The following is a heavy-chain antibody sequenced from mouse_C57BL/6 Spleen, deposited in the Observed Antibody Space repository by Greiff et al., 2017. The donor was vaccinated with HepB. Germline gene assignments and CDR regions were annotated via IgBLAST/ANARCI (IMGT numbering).Heavy chain of an antibody. V-gene: IGHV5-4*03. CDR3: AKSGSSYCFAY. Sequence: EVMLVESGGGLVKPGGSLKLSCAASGFTFSSYAMSWVRQTPEKRLEWVATISDGGGYTYYPDNVKGRVTISRDNATNNVYLQMSHLKSEDTAVYYCAKSGSSYCFAYWGQGTTLTVSA. CDR2: ISDGGGYT. CDR1: GFTFSSYA. J-gene: IGHJ2*01. D-gene: IGHD1-1*01.